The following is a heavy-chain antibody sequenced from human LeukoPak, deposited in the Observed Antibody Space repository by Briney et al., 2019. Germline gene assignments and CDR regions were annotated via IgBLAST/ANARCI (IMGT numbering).Heavy chain of an antibody. CDR3: ARLCSGDTCSSYFAY. Sequence: SETLSLTCAVSRDSLSSGNWWSWVRQPPGKGLEWIGEIYHSGDTNYNPSLKSRVTISVDKSENQFSLNVNSVTAADTAVYYCARLCSGDTCSSYFAYWGQGTRVTVSS. CDR1: RDSLSSGNW. D-gene: IGHD2-15*01. J-gene: IGHJ4*02. V-gene: IGHV4-4*02. CDR2: IYHSGDT.